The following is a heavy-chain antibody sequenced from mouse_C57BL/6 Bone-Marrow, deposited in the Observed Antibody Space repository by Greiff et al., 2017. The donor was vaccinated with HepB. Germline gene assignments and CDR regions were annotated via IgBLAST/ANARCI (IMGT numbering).Heavy chain of an antibody. J-gene: IGHJ3*01. V-gene: IGHV1-22*01. Sequence: VQLQQSGPELVKPGASVKMSCKASGYTFTDYNMHWVKQSHGKSLEWIGYINPNNGGTSYNQKFKGKATLTVNKSSSTAYMELRSLTSEDSAVYYCARGYDYDVAWFAYWGQGPLVTVSA. CDR1: GYTFTDYN. CDR3: ARGYDYDVAWFAY. D-gene: IGHD2-4*01. CDR2: INPNNGGT.